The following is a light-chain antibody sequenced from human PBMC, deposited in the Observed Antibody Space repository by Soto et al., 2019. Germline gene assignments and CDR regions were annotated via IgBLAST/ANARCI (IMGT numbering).Light chain of an antibody. J-gene: IGKJ3*01. V-gene: IGKV3-15*01. Sequence: EIVMTHSPATLSLSPGERATLSCRASQSVNRNVAWYQQKPGQAPRLHIYGASTMDTGITARFSGSGSGTELTLTISSRQSEDFALYCGQKYNIWPPIFTFGPGTKVDLK. CDR2: GAS. CDR1: QSVNRN. CDR3: QKYNIWPPIFT.